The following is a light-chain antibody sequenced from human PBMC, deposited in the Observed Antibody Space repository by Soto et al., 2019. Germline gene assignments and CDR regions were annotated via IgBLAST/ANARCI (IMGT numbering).Light chain of an antibody. CDR3: SSYTSRSTLVI. CDR1: NRDVGGYNY. V-gene: IGLV2-14*01. CDR2: DVS. Sequence: QSALTQPASVSGSPGQSITISCTGTNRDVGGYNYVSWYQQHPGKAPKLMIYDVSNRPSGVSNRLSGSKSGTTSALIISVRQVEDEAEYDCSSYTSRSTLVIFGGGTKLTVL. J-gene: IGLJ2*01.